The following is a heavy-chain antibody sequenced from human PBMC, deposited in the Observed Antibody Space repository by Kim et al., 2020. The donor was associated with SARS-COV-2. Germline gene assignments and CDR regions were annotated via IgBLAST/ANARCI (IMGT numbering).Heavy chain of an antibody. CDR3: AREGYCSGGSCYSDYYYGMDV. J-gene: IGHJ6*02. CDR1: GFTFSSYG. Sequence: GGSLRLSCAASGFTFSSYGMHWVRQAPGKGLEWVAVIWYDGSNKYYADSVKGRFTISRDNSKNTLYLQMNSLRAEDTAVYYCAREGYCSGGSCYSDYYYGMDVWAQGTTVTVSS. CDR2: IWYDGSNK. V-gene: IGHV3-33*01. D-gene: IGHD2-15*01.